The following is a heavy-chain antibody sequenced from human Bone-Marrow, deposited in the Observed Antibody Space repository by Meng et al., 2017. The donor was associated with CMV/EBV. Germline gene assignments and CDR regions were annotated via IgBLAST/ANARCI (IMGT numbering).Heavy chain of an antibody. CDR2: ISYDGSNK. V-gene: IGHV3-30-3*01. Sequence: GESLKISCAASGFTFSSYDMHWVRQAPGKGLEWMALISYDGSNKYYADSVKGRFTISRDNSKNTLYLQVNSLRAEDTAVYYCAREHPYSNYDPFDYWGQGTLVTVSS. J-gene: IGHJ4*02. CDR1: GFTFSSYD. CDR3: AREHPYSNYDPFDY. D-gene: IGHD4-11*01.